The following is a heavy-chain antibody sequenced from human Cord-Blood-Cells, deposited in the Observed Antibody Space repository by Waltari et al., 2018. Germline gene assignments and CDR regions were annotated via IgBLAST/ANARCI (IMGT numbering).Heavy chain of an antibody. CDR2: IIPILGIA. D-gene: IGHD6-13*01. CDR3: ARVAGYSSSWYAFDI. J-gene: IGHJ3*02. CDR1: GGTFSSYA. V-gene: IGHV1-69*09. Sequence: QVQLVQSGAEVKKPGSSVKVSCKASGGTFSSYAISWVRQAPGQGLEWMGRIIPILGIANYAQKFQGRVTITAEKSTSTAYMELSSLRSEDTAVYYCARVAGYSSSWYAFDIWGQGTMVTVSS.